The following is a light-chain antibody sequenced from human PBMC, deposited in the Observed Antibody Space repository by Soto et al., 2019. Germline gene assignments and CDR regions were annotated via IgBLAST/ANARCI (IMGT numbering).Light chain of an antibody. CDR3: SSYAGINNLGV. Sequence: QSVLTQPPSASGSPGQSVTISCTGTSSDVGGYKYVSWYQQHPGKAPKLMIFEVNKRPSGVPDRFSGSKSGNTASLTVSGLQAEDVAVYYCSSYAGINNLGVFGTGTKVTVL. J-gene: IGLJ1*01. CDR1: SSDVGGYKY. CDR2: EVN. V-gene: IGLV2-8*01.